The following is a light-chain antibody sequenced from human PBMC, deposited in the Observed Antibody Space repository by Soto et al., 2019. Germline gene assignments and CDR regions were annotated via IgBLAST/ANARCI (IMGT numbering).Light chain of an antibody. CDR1: SSNIGSNY. Sequence: QLVLTQPPSASGTPGQRVTISCSGSSSNIGSNYVYWYQQLPGTAPKLLIYRNNQRPSGVPDRFSGSKSGTSASLAISGLQSEDEADYYCAAWDDSLSGRVFGGGTKLTVL. V-gene: IGLV1-47*01. J-gene: IGLJ3*02. CDR2: RNN. CDR3: AAWDDSLSGRV.